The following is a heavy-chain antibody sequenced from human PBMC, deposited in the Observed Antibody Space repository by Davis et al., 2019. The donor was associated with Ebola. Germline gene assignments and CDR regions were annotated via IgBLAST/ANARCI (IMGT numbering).Heavy chain of an antibody. J-gene: IGHJ4*02. CDR2: INRDGSTT. D-gene: IGHD4-17*01. CDR1: GFTFSSYW. V-gene: IGHV3-74*03. Sequence: PGGSLRLSCAASGFTFSSYWMHWVRQAPGKGLVWVSCINRDGSTTTYADSVEGRFTISRDNAKNTLFLQMDSLRAEDTAVYYCTKDFDYENAYWGQGSLVTVSS. CDR3: TKDFDYENAY.